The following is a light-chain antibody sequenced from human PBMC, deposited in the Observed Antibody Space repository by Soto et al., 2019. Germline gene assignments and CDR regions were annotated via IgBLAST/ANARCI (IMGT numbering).Light chain of an antibody. CDR3: QQNYSTRALT. CDR2: AAS. J-gene: IGKJ4*01. CDR1: QSISSY. Sequence: DIQMTQSPSSLSASVGDRVTITCRASQSISSYLNWYQQKPGKAPKLLIYAASSLQSGVPSRFSGSGSGTDFTLTISSLQPVDFATYYCQQNYSTRALTFGGGTKVAIK. V-gene: IGKV1-39*01.